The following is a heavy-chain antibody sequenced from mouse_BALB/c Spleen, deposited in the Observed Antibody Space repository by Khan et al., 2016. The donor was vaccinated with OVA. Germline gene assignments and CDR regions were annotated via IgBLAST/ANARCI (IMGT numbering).Heavy chain of an antibody. CDR2: ISHSGNT. J-gene: IGHJ2*01. CDR3: ARVYGGDFDY. Sequence: EVQLQESGPGLVKPSQSLSLTCTVTGYSITSDYAWNWIRQFPGNKLELMGLISHSGNTNYNPSLKSRISINQDTSKNQFFLQLNSVTTEDTATYDCARVYGGDFDYWGQGTTLTVSS. V-gene: IGHV3-2*02. D-gene: IGHD1-1*01. CDR1: GYSITSDYA.